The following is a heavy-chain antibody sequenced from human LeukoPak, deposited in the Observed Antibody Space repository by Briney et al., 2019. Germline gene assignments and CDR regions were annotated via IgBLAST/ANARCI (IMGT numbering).Heavy chain of an antibody. V-gene: IGHV3-30*02. CDR1: GFTFSSYG. CDR2: IRYDGSNK. Sequence: GGSLRLSCAASGFTFSSYGMHWVRQAPGKGLEWAAFIRYDGSNKYYADSVKGRFTISRDNSKNTLYLQMNSLRAEDTAVYYCAKDPGAGYYDSSGYGPLDYWGQGTLVTVSS. D-gene: IGHD3-22*01. J-gene: IGHJ4*02. CDR3: AKDPGAGYYDSSGYGPLDY.